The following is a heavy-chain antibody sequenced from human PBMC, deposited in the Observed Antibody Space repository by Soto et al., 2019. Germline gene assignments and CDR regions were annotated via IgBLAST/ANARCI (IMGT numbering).Heavy chain of an antibody. J-gene: IGHJ4*02. V-gene: IGHV3-33*01. Sequence: GGSLRLSCAASGFTFSSYGMHWVRQAPGKGLEWVAVIWYDGSNKYYADSVKGRFTISRDNSKNTLYLQMNSLRAEDTAVYYCARSGRFLEWFNDYWGQGTLVTVSS. CDR1: GFTFSSYG. CDR3: ARSGRFLEWFNDY. CDR2: IWYDGSNK. D-gene: IGHD3-3*01.